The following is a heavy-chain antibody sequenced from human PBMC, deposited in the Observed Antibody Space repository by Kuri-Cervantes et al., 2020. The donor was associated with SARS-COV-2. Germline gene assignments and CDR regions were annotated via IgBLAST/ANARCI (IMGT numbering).Heavy chain of an antibody. CDR2: FDPEDGET. D-gene: IGHD2/OR15-2a*01. V-gene: IGHV1-24*01. Sequence: ASVKVSCKASGGTFSSYAISWVRQAPGQGLEWMGGFDPEDGETIYAQKFQGRVTMTEDTSTDTAYMELSSLRSEDTAVYYCARVVSALNAFDIWGQGTMVTVSS. CDR3: ARVVSALNAFDI. CDR1: GGTFSSYA. J-gene: IGHJ3*02.